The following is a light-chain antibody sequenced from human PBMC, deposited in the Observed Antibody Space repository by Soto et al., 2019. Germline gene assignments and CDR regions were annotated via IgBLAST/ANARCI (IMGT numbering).Light chain of an antibody. CDR1: QSVDSY. CDR2: AAS. Sequence: IQMPPSPSSLSASVGDRVTITCRASQSVDSYLNWYQQKPGKAPKLLIYAASTLQSGVPSRFSGSGSGTDFTLTISSLQPEDFATYYCQQLNSYPITFGQGTQLEIK. V-gene: IGKV1-9*01. CDR3: QQLNSYPIT. J-gene: IGKJ5*01.